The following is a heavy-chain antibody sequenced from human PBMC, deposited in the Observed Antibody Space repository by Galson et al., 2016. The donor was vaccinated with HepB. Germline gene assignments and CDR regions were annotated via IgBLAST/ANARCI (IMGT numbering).Heavy chain of an antibody. J-gene: IGHJ5*02. D-gene: IGHD2-15*01. Sequence: ETLSLTCAVYGGSFSGSYWSWIRQPPGKGLEWIGEINHSGSTNYNPSLKSRVTISVDTSKNQFSLKLSSVTAADTAVYYCARELLVVVAASRFDWFDPWGQGTLVTVSS. V-gene: IGHV4-34*01. CDR3: ARELLVVVAASRFDWFDP. CDR2: INHSGST. CDR1: GGSFSGSY.